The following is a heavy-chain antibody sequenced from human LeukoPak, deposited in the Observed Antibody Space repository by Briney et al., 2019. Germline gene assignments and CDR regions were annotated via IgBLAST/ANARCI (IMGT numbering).Heavy chain of an antibody. Sequence: AGGSLRLSCAASGVTLSTYAMSWARQAPGKGLEWVSAISGSGGSTYYADSVKGRFTISRDNSKNTLYLQMNSLRAEDTAVYYCARDGGYDFWSGYYQDYWGQGTLVTVSS. CDR1: GVTLSTYA. J-gene: IGHJ4*02. CDR3: ARDGGYDFWSGYYQDY. V-gene: IGHV3-23*01. CDR2: ISGSGGST. D-gene: IGHD3-3*01.